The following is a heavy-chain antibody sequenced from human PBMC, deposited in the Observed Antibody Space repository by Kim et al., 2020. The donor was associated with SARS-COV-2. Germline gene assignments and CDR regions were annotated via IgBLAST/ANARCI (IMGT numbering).Heavy chain of an antibody. J-gene: IGHJ3*01. Sequence: SETLSLTCTVSGGSVSSSNFYWSWIRQPPGKGPEWIGYISYTGTTNSNPSLKSRVTISIDTSKNQFSLNLSSVTAADTAIYYCARVERLDVALLFDVWG. D-gene: IGHD1-1*01. CDR1: GGSVSSSNFY. CDR2: ISYTGTT. CDR3: ARVERLDVALLFDV. V-gene: IGHV4-61*01.